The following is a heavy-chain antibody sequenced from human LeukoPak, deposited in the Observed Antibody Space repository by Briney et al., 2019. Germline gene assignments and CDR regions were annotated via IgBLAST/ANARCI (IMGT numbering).Heavy chain of an antibody. CDR1: GFTFSSYA. D-gene: IGHD3-22*01. V-gene: IGHV3-30*04. CDR2: ISYDGSNK. Sequence: PGRSLRLSCAASGFTFSSYAMHWVRQAPGKGLEWVAVISYDGSNKYYADSVKGRFTISRDNSKNTLYLQMNSLRAEDTAVYYCARDRGDYYDSSGSPGKYYYYYMDVWGKGNTVTVSS. CDR3: ARDRGDYYDSSGSPGKYYYYYMDV. J-gene: IGHJ6*03.